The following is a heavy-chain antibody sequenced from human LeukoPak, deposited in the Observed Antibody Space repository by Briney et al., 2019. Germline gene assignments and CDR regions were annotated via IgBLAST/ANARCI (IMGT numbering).Heavy chain of an antibody. J-gene: IGHJ3*02. CDR3: ARGDNWNYVSAPFDI. CDR1: RYTFAGYY. Sequence: GASVTVSCKASRYTFAGYYMHWVRQAPGQGLEWMGWINPNSGGTNYARKFQGRVTMTRDTSISTAYMELSSLRSDDTAVYYCARGDNWNYVSAPFDIWGQGTMVTVSS. V-gene: IGHV1-2*02. D-gene: IGHD1-7*01. CDR2: INPNSGGT.